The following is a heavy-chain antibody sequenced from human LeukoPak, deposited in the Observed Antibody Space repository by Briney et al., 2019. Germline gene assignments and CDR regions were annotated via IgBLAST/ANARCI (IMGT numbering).Heavy chain of an antibody. V-gene: IGHV4-38-2*01. D-gene: IGHD3-22*01. CDR1: GYSISSGYY. Sequence: SSETLSLTCAVSGYSISSGYYWGGIRQPPGKGLEWIGSIYHSGSTYYNPSLKSRVTISVDTSKNQFSLKLSSVTAANTAVYYCAGTYYDSSGYIFDYWGQGTLVTVSS. CDR2: IYHSGST. CDR3: AGTYYDSSGYIFDY. J-gene: IGHJ4*02.